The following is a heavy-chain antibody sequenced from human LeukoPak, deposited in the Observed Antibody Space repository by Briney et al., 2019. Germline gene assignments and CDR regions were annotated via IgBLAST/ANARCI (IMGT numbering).Heavy chain of an antibody. J-gene: IGHJ5*02. V-gene: IGHV4-4*07. Sequence: SETLSLTCSVSGGSISNYYWSWIRKPAGRELEWIGHIYTTGSTNYNPSLKSRATMSVDTSKNHFSLKLRSVPAADTAVYYCARDPTPNGWAHNWFDPWGQGTLVIISS. CDR2: IYTTGST. CDR1: GGSISNYY. CDR3: ARDPTPNGWAHNWFDP. D-gene: IGHD6-19*01.